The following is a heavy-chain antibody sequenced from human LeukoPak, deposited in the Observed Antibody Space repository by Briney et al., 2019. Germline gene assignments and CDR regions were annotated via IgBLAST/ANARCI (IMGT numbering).Heavy chain of an antibody. V-gene: IGHV1-3*01. CDR1: GYTFTSYA. CDR2: INAGNGNT. J-gene: IGHJ4*02. CDR3: ARDPEGELEPYFDY. D-gene: IGHD1-1*01. Sequence: ASVKVSCKASGYTFTSYAMHWARQAPGQRLEWMGWINAGNGNTKYSQKFQGRVTITRDTSASTAYMELSSLRSEDTAVYYCARDPEGELEPYFDYWGQGTLVTVSS.